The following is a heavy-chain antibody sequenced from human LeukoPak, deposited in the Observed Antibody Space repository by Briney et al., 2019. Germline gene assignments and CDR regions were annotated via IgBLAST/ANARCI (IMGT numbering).Heavy chain of an antibody. CDR3: ARDHLWQQLKNAFDI. V-gene: IGHV1-69*13. J-gene: IGHJ3*02. Sequence: ASVKVSCKASGGTFSSYAISWVRQAPGQGLEWMGGIIPIFGTANYAQKFQGRVTITADESTSTAYMELSSLRSEDTAVYYCARDHLWQQLKNAFDIWAKGQWSPSLQ. CDR1: GGTFSSYA. CDR2: IIPIFGTA. D-gene: IGHD6-13*01.